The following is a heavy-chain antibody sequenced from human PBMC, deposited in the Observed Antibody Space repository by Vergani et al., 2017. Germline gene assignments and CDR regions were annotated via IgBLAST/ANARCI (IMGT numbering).Heavy chain of an antibody. Sequence: QVQLVQSGAEVKKPGSSVKVSCKASGGTFSSYAISWVRQAPGQGLEWMGRIIPILGIANYAQKFQGRVTITADKSTSTAYMELSSLRSEDTAVYYCASIIKGGRSSSSWYPFDYWGQGTLVTVSS. CDR3: ASIIKGGRSSSSWYPFDY. D-gene: IGHD6-13*01. J-gene: IGHJ4*02. V-gene: IGHV1-69*04. CDR1: GGTFSSYA. CDR2: IIPILGIA.